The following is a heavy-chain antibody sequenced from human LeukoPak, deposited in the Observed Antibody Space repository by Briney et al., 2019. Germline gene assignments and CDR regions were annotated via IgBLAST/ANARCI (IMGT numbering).Heavy chain of an antibody. V-gene: IGHV1-8*01. Sequence: GASVKASCKASGYTFTSYDINWVRQATGQGLEWMGWMNPNSGNTGYAQKFQGRVTMTRNTSISTAYMELSSLRSEDTAVYYCAIYYGGDYGMDVWGQGTTVTVSS. D-gene: IGHD4-23*01. J-gene: IGHJ6*02. CDR2: MNPNSGNT. CDR1: GYTFTSYD. CDR3: AIYYGGDYGMDV.